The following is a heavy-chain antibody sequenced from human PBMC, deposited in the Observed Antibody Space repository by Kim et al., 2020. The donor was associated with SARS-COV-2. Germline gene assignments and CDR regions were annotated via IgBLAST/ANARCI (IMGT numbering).Heavy chain of an antibody. J-gene: IGHJ5*01. V-gene: IGHV4-39*01. Sequence: SETLSLTCTVSGGSITNNHYYWGWIRQPPGKGLEWIGSIYYTGSTYYNPSLRSRVTISIDTSKNQFALNLSAVTAADTARYYCASLTSGWFVYWGQGALVTVSS. CDR1: GGSITNNHYY. CDR2: IYYTGST. CDR3: ASLTSGWFVY. D-gene: IGHD2-2*01.